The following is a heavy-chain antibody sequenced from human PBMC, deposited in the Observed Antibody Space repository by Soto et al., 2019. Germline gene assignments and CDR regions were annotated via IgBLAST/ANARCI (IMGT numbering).Heavy chain of an antibody. D-gene: IGHD6-6*01. Sequence: GGSLRLSCAASGFTFSSYGMHWVRQAPGKGLEWVAVIWYDGSNKYYADSVKGRFTISRDNSKNTLYLQMNSLRAEDTAVYYCARETHIAARPCGMDVWGQGITVTVSS. J-gene: IGHJ6*02. V-gene: IGHV3-33*01. CDR2: IWYDGSNK. CDR1: GFTFSSYG. CDR3: ARETHIAARPCGMDV.